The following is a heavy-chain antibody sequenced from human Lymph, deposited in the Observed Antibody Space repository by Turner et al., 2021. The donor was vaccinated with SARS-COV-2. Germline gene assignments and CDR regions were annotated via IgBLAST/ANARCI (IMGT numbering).Heavy chain of an antibody. V-gene: IGHV3-30-3*01. Sequence: QVQLVESGGGVVQPGRSLRLSCAASGFSFSSCAIYWVRQAPGRGLEWVAVISYDGSDKDYADTVKGEFTIWRDNSKNTLHLQMNSLRAEDTAVDYCARGDYYGAGGYPGKTFDDWGQGTLVTVSS. CDR1: GFSFSSCA. D-gene: IGHD3-10*01. CDR3: ARGDYYGAGGYPGKTFDD. CDR2: ISYDGSDK. J-gene: IGHJ4*02.